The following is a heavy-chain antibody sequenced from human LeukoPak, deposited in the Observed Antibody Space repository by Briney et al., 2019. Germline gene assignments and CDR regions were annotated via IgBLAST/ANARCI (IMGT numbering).Heavy chain of an antibody. J-gene: IGHJ4*02. D-gene: IGHD2-15*01. CDR1: GITFKYV. V-gene: IGHV3-23*01. CDR3: AKPYCSGGSCDKPFDY. CDR2: TSGSGDGA. Sequence: GGSLRLSCVASGITFKYVWMNWVRQAPGKGLEWVSATSGSGDGAFYADSVKGRFTISRDNSKDTLYLQMNSLRAEDTAVYYCAKPYCSGGSCDKPFDYWGQGTLVTVSS.